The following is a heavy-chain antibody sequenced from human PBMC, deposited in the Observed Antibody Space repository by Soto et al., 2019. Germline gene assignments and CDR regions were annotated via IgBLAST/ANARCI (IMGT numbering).Heavy chain of an antibody. V-gene: IGHV1-18*01. CDR3: ASSYYYGSGSYYPFDP. D-gene: IGHD3-10*01. CDR1: GYTFTSYG. Sequence: QVQLVQSGAEVKKPGASVKVSCMASGYTFTSYGISWVRQAPGQGLEWMGWISAYNGNTNYAQKLQGRVTMTTDTSTSTAYMELRSLRSDDTAVYYCASSYYYGSGSYYPFDPWGQGTLVTVSS. CDR2: ISAYNGNT. J-gene: IGHJ5*02.